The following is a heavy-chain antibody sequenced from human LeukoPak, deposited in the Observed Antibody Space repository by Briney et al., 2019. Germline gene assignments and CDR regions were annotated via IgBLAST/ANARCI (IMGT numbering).Heavy chain of an antibody. CDR1: GFTFSSYS. J-gene: IGHJ4*02. Sequence: GGSLGLSCAASGFTFSSYSMNWVRQAPGKGLEWVSSISSSSSYIYYADSVKGRFTISRDNAKNTLYLQMNNLRTEDTAVYYCARDRYDATEYWGQGTLVTVSS. D-gene: IGHD3-3*01. CDR2: ISSSSSYI. V-gene: IGHV3-21*01. CDR3: ARDRYDATEY.